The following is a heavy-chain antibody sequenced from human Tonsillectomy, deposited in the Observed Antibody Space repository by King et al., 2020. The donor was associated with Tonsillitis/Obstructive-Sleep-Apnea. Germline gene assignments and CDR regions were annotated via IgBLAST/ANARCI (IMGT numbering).Heavy chain of an antibody. V-gene: IGHV3-9*01. CDR2: ISWNSGSI. D-gene: IGHD3-22*01. CDR3: AKDYDSLPDAFDI. J-gene: IGHJ3*02. CDR1: GFTFDDYA. Sequence: VQLVESGGGLVQPARSLRLSCAASGFTFDDYAMHWVRQAPGKGLEWVSGISWNSGSIGYADSVKGRFTISRDNAKNSLYLQMNSLRAEDTALYYCAKDYDSLPDAFDIWGQGTMVTVSS.